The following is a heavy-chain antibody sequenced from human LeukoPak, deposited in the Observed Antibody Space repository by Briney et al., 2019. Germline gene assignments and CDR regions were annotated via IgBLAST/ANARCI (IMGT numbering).Heavy chain of an antibody. CDR3: ASSPRSGYYYGMDV. J-gene: IGHJ6*02. CDR1: GFSFSSFG. CDR2: VGYDESIK. V-gene: IGHV3-30*02. Sequence: GGSLRLSCAASGFSFSSFGMHWVRQAPGGGLEWVTIVGYDESIKYYADSVKDRFTISRDNSKNMLYLQMNSLRAEDTAVYYCASSPRSGYYYGMDVWGQGTTVTVSS. D-gene: IGHD2-15*01.